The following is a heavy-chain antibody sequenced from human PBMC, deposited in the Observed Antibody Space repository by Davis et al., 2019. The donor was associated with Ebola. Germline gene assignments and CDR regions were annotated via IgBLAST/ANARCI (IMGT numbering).Heavy chain of an antibody. CDR3: VRGDTAVLPGTVDSFLVPVAV. CDR1: GASIKSSSYY. V-gene: IGHV4-39*07. Sequence: PSETLSLTCTVSGASIKSSSYYWGWVRQPPGKGLEWIGSIHYNGTTSYNPSLKSRVTISGHTSKNQFFLKLTSVTAADTAMYYCVRGDTAVLPGTVDSFLVPVAVWGQGTLVTASS. D-gene: IGHD2-2*01. J-gene: IGHJ4*02. CDR2: IHYNGTT.